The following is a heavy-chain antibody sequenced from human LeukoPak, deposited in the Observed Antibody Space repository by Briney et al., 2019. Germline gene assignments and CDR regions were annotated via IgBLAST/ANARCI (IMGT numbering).Heavy chain of an antibody. CDR3: AGLFARGGEISGSYFYY. Sequence: ASVKVSCKASGGTFSSYAINWVRQVPGQGLEWMGGIIPIFGTANYAQKFQGRVTITTDESTSTADMELSSLRSEDTAVYYCAGLFARGGEISGSYFYYWGQGSLVTVSS. CDR1: GGTFSSYA. CDR2: IIPIFGTA. D-gene: IGHD1-26*01. J-gene: IGHJ4*02. V-gene: IGHV1-69*05.